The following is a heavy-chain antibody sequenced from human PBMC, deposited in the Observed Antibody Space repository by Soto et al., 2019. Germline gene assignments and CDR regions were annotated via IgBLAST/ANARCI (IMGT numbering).Heavy chain of an antibody. CDR2: IYYSGST. CDR1: GGSISSSSYY. D-gene: IGHD1-26*01. V-gene: IGHV4-39*01. J-gene: IGHJ5*02. Sequence: SETLSLTCTVSGGSISSSSYYWGWIRQPPGKGLEWIGSIYYSGSTYYNPSLKSRVTISVDTSKNQFSLKLSSVTAADTAVYYCARRYSGSYQRIDPWGQGTLVTVSS. CDR3: ARRYSGSYQRIDP.